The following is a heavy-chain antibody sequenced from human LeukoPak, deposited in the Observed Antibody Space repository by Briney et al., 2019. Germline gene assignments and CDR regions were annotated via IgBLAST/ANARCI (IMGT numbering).Heavy chain of an antibody. Sequence: GGSLRLSCAASGFTFSSYAMSWVRQAPGKGLEWVSAISGGGDGTYYADSVKGRFTISRDNSKNTLSLQMNSLRAEDTAVYYCAKDRARGGATDFDYWGQGTLVTVSS. CDR2: ISGGGDGT. CDR3: AKDRARGGATDFDY. J-gene: IGHJ4*02. D-gene: IGHD1-26*01. V-gene: IGHV3-23*01. CDR1: GFTFSSYA.